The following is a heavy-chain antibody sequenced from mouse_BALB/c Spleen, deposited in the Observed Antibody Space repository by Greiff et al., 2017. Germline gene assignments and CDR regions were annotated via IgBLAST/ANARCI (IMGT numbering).Heavy chain of an antibody. Sequence: VQLKESGAELVKPGASVKLSCTASGFNIKDTYMHWVKQRPEQGLEWIGMIDPANGNTKYDPKFQGKATITADTSSNTAYLQLSSLTSEDTAVYYCARSYGNYDGWFAYWGQGTLVTVSA. J-gene: IGHJ3*01. CDR2: IDPANGNT. CDR3: ARSYGNYDGWFAY. CDR1: GFNIKDTY. D-gene: IGHD2-10*02. V-gene: IGHV14-3*02.